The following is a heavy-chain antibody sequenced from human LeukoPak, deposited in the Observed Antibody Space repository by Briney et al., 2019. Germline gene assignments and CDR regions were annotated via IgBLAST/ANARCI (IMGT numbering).Heavy chain of an antibody. CDR3: TRTSSPYSSSFPYYFDY. CDR1: GFNFNNAW. CDR2: IRSKANGGTT. J-gene: IGHJ4*02. Sequence: KAGGSLRLSCAASGFNFNNAWMNWFRQAPGKGLEWIGFIRSKANGGTTLYAASVKGRFSISRDDSNTIAYLQMNSLKTEDTAVYYCTRTSSPYSSSFPYYFDYWGQGTLVTVSS. V-gene: IGHV3-49*05. D-gene: IGHD6-13*01.